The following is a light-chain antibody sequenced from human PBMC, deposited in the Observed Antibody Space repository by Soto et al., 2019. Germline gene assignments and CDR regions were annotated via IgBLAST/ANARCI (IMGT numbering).Light chain of an antibody. CDR1: QSVSSSF. CDR2: GAS. V-gene: IGKV3-20*01. CDR3: QHYCTSLWT. J-gene: IGKJ1*01. Sequence: ELMLTQSPGTLSLSPGERTTLSCRASQSVSSSFLAWYPQKPGQAPRLLIYGASIRATGIPDRVSGSGSGTNFTLTISRLETEDFAMDLGQHYCTSLWTFGQGTKVEIK.